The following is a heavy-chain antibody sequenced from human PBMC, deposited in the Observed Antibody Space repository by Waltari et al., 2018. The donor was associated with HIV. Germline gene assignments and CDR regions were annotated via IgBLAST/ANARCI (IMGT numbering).Heavy chain of an antibody. CDR3: ARGGLWGGFDY. V-gene: IGHV4-34*01. D-gene: IGHD2-21*01. J-gene: IGHJ4*02. CDR1: GGSFSGYY. Sequence: QVQLQQWGAGLLKPSATLSLTCAVYGGSFSGYYWSWIRQPPGKGLEWIGEINHSGSTNYNPSLKSRVTISVDTSKNQFSLKLSSVTAADTAVYYCARGGLWGGFDYWGQGTLVTVSS. CDR2: INHSGST.